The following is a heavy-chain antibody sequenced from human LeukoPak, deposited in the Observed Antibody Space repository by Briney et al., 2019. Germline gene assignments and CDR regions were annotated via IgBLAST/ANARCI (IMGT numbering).Heavy chain of an antibody. CDR3: ARAHRNITMVRGVIKGQNWFDP. CDR1: GGSFSGYY. D-gene: IGHD3-10*01. CDR2: INHSGGT. V-gene: IGHV4-34*01. J-gene: IGHJ5*02. Sequence: SETLSLTCAVYGGSFSGYYWSWIRQPPGKGLEWIGEINHSGGTNYNPSLKSRVTISVDTSKNQFSLKLSSVTAADTAVYYCARAHRNITMVRGVIKGQNWFDPWGQGTLVTVSS.